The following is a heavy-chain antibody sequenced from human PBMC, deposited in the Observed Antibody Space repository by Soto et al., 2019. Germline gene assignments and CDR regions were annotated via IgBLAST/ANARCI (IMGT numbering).Heavy chain of an antibody. D-gene: IGHD1-26*01. CDR1: GFTFSNYA. J-gene: IGHJ3*02. V-gene: IGHV3-23*01. CDR2: ISAGGSST. CDR3: AKVYYSGTFPGAFDI. Sequence: GGSLRLSCAVSGFTFSNYAIHWVRQAPGKGLEWVSGISAGGSSTFYADSVKGRFTISRDNSMNTLYLHMNSLRAEDTAVYYCAKVYYSGTFPGAFDIWGQGTLVTVSS.